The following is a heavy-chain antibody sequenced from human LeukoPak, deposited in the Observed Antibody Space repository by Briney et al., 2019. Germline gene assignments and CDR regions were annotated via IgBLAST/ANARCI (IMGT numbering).Heavy chain of an antibody. CDR2: IIPIFGTA. D-gene: IGHD2-15*01. Sequence: ASVKVSCKASGGTFSSYAISWVRQAPGQGLEWMGGIIPIFGTANYAQKFQGRVTITADKSTSTAYMELSSLRSEDTAVYYCAREGGGPNYYYYYYMDVWGKGTTVTVSS. CDR1: GGTFSSYA. V-gene: IGHV1-69*06. J-gene: IGHJ6*03. CDR3: AREGGGPNYYYYYYMDV.